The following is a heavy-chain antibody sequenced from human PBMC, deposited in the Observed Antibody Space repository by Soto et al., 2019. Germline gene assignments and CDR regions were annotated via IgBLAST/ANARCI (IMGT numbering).Heavy chain of an antibody. J-gene: IGHJ4*02. CDR1: GVTFSSYS. CDR3: AKDGSGYDFSHY. CDR2: ISWNSGSI. Sequence: GCSMRLSCAASGVTFSSYSMHWVRKAPGKGLEWVSGISWNSGSIGYADSVKGRFTISRDNAKNSLYLQMNSLRAEDTALYYCAKDGSGYDFSHYWGQGTLVTVSS. D-gene: IGHD5-12*01. V-gene: IGHV3-9*01.